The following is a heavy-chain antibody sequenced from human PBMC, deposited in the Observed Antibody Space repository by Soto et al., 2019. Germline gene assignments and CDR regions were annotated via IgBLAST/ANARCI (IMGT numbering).Heavy chain of an antibody. CDR2: IYYSGST. CDR3: ARTYQGYYYGSGNPYFDY. Sequence: SETLSLTCTVSGGSISSGDYYWSWIRQPPGKGLEWIGYIYYSGSTYYNPSLKSRVTISVDTSKNQFSLKLSSVTAADTAVYYCARTYQGYYYGSGNPYFDYWGQGTLVTVSS. CDR1: GGSISSGDYY. V-gene: IGHV4-30-4*01. J-gene: IGHJ4*02. D-gene: IGHD3-10*01.